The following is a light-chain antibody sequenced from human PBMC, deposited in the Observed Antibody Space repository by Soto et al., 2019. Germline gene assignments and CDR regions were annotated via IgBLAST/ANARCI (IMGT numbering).Light chain of an antibody. CDR1: QSVSSFY. J-gene: IGKJ5*01. V-gene: IGKV3-20*01. CDR2: GAS. CDR3: QQYGSSPFT. Sequence: EIVLTQSPGTLSLSPGESATLSCRSRQSVSSFYLAWYQQKPGQAPRLLIYGASSRAIGIPDRFSGSGSGTDFTLTISRLEPEDFAVYYCQQYGSSPFTFGQGTRLETK.